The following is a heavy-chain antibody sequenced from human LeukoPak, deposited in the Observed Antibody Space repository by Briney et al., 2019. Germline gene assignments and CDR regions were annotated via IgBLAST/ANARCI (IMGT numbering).Heavy chain of an antibody. J-gene: IGHJ4*02. D-gene: IGHD5-18*01. CDR3: TRVFAYSYGDFDN. CDR2: IYSGGGT. CDR1: GFTLSNNY. V-gene: IGHV3-66*01. Sequence: GGSLRLSCEASGFTLSNNYMTWVRQAPCKGLEWVSVIYSGGGTYYADSVKDRFTISRDNSKNTLFLQMNSLRVEDSAVYYCTRVFAYSYGDFDNWGQGTLVAVSS.